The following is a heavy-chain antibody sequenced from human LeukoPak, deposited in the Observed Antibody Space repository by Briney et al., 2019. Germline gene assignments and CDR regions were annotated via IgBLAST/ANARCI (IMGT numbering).Heavy chain of an antibody. V-gene: IGHV4-34*01. CDR1: GGSFSGYY. Sequence: SETLSLTCAVCGGSFSGYYWSWIRQPPGKGLEWIGEINHSGSTNYNPSLKSRVTISVDTSKNQFSLKLSSVTAADTAVYYCARVAGIAVAGLDYWGQGTLVTVSS. CDR3: ARVAGIAVAGLDY. CDR2: INHSGST. J-gene: IGHJ4*02. D-gene: IGHD6-19*01.